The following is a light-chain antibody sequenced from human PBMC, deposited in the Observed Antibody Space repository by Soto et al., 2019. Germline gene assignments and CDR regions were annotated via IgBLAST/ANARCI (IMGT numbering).Light chain of an antibody. J-gene: IGKJ1*01. CDR2: GAY. Sequence: DIVLTQSPVTLSASPGESATLSCRASQSVNGDLAWYQQKPGQAPTLLIYGAYIRAVGIPARFSGSGSGAEFTLTIRSLQSEDFALYFCQQYNDWPRTFGQGTKVEIK. CDR1: QSVNGD. V-gene: IGKV3-15*01. CDR3: QQYNDWPRT.